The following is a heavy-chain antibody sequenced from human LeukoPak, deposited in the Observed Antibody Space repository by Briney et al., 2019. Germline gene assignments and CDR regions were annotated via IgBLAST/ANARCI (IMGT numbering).Heavy chain of an antibody. CDR3: ARGPTLGLDI. CDR1: GYTFTAYY. Sequence: ASVKVPCRASGYTFTAYYIHWVRQAPGQGLEWMGWINPNSGDTTLPQRFQGRVTMTRDTSIITAYMELSSLTSDDTGMYYCARGPTLGLDIRGQGTMVTVSS. J-gene: IGHJ3*02. V-gene: IGHV1-2*02. CDR2: INPNSGDT.